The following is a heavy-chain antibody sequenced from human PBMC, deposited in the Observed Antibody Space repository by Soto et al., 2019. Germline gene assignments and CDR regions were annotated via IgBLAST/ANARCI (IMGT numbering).Heavy chain of an antibody. CDR3: ARVGDTAMVIWGMDV. Sequence: ASVKVSCKASGYTFTGYYMHWVRQAPGQGLEWMGWINPNSGGTNYAQKFQGRVTMTRDTSISTAYMELSRLRSDDTAVYYCARVGDTAMVIWGMDVWGQGTTVTVSS. V-gene: IGHV1-2*02. J-gene: IGHJ6*02. D-gene: IGHD5-18*01. CDR1: GYTFTGYY. CDR2: INPNSGGT.